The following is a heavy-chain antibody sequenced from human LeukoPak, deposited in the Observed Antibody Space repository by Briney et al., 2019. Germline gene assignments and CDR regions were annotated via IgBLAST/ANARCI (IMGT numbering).Heavy chain of an antibody. J-gene: IGHJ6*03. Sequence: ASVKVSCKASGYTFTGYYMHWVRQAPGQGLEWMGWINPNSGGTNYAQKFQGRVTMTRDTSISTAYMELSSLRSEDTAVYYCARGGKSYYYYYYMDVWGKGTTVTISS. CDR2: INPNSGGT. V-gene: IGHV1-2*02. CDR3: ARGGKSYYYYYYMDV. CDR1: GYTFTGYY.